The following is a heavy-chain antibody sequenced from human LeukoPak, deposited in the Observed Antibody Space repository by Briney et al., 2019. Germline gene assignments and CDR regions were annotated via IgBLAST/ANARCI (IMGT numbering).Heavy chain of an antibody. CDR3: ARDRDLERVSSGYFDY. Sequence: GRSLRLSCAASGFTFDDYAMNWVRQAPGKGLEWVSSISSSSSYIYYADSVKGRFTISRDNAKNSVYLQMNSLRAEDTAVYYCARDRDLERVSSGYFDYWGQGTLVTVSS. J-gene: IGHJ4*02. V-gene: IGHV3-21*01. CDR1: GFTFDDYA. CDR2: ISSSSSYI. D-gene: IGHD6-19*01.